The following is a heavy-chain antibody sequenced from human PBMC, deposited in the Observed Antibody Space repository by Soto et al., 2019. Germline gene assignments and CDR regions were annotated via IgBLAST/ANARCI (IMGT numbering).Heavy chain of an antibody. CDR2: IYYSGST. CDR1: GGSISSSSYY. Sequence: QLQLQESGPGLVKPSETLSLTCTVSGGSISSSSYYWGWIRQPPGKGLEWIGSIYYSGSTYYNPSLKSRVTISVDTSKNQFSLKLSSVTAADTAVYYCSRRIAVAGTEGDYYYGMDVWGQGTTVTVSS. CDR3: SRRIAVAGTEGDYYYGMDV. D-gene: IGHD6-19*01. V-gene: IGHV4-39*01. J-gene: IGHJ6*02.